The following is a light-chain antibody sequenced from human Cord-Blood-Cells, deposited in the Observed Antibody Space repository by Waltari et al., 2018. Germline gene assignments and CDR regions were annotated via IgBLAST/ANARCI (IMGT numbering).Light chain of an antibody. Sequence: SALTQPRSVSGSPGQSVTISCTGTSSDVGGYNCVSWYQQHPGTAPKLMIYDVSKRPSGVPDRFSGSKAGNTASLTSSGLQAEDEADYYCCSYAGSYSYVFGTGTKVTVL. J-gene: IGLJ1*01. CDR1: SSDVGGYNC. V-gene: IGLV2-11*01. CDR2: DVS. CDR3: CSYAGSYSYV.